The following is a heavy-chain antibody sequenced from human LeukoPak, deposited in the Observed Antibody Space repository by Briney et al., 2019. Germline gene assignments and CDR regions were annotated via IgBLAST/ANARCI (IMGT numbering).Heavy chain of an antibody. CDR2: IDWSGEAT. D-gene: IGHD2-21*02. CDR1: TLNIADYG. J-gene: IGHJ4*02. CDR3: ARDLSATWYSLGY. Sequence: PGGSLRLSCVASTLNIADYGMSWVRQAPGKGLEWVSGIDWSGEATSYSDSVKGRFTISRDNDKNSLYLQMTSLRAEDTAVYYCARDLSATWYSLGYWGQGTLVTVSS. V-gene: IGHV3-20*04.